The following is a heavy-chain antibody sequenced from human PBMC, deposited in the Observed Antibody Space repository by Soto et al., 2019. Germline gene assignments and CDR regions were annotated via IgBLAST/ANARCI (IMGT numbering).Heavy chain of an antibody. CDR2: IDPSDSYT. V-gene: IGHV5-10-1*01. J-gene: IGHJ4*02. Sequence: PGESLKISCKGSGYSFTSYWISWVRQMPGKGLEWMGRIDPSDSYTNYSPSFQGHVTISADKSISTAYLQWSSLKASDTAMYYCARHGIGMIVGAWGLGYWGQRTLVTVSS. CDR3: ARHGIGMIVGAWGLGY. CDR1: GYSFTSYW. D-gene: IGHD1-26*01.